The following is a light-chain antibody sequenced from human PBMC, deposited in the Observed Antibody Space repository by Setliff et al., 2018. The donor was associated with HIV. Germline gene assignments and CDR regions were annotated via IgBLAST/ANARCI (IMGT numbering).Light chain of an antibody. V-gene: IGLV2-14*02. J-gene: IGLJ2*01. Sequence: QSALAQPASVSGSPGQSITISCTGTSSDVGSYNLVSWYQQHPGKAPKLMIYDVSKRPSGVSNRFSGSKSGNTASLTISGLQAGDEADYYCSSYTTSSTLVFGGGTKVTVL. CDR3: SSYTTSSTLV. CDR1: SSDVGSYNL. CDR2: DVS.